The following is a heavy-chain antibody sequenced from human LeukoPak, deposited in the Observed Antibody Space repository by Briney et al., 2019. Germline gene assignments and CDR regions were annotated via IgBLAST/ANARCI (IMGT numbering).Heavy chain of an antibody. CDR2: INHSGST. CDR1: GGSFSGYY. J-gene: IGHJ4*02. V-gene: IGHV4-34*01. D-gene: IGHD1-26*01. CDR3: ARHLSGAHTAFDY. Sequence: PSETLSLTCAVYGGSFSGYYWSWIRQPPGKGLEWIGEINHSGSTNYNPSLKSRVTISVDTSKNQFSLKLSSVTAADTAVYYCARHLSGAHTAFDYWGQGSLVTVSS.